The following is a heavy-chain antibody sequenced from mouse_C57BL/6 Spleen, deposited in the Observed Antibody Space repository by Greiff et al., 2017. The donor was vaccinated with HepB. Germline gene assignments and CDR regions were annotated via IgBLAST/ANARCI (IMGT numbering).Heavy chain of an antibody. CDR3: ARDGSSGDYAMDY. CDR1: GFTFSDYY. D-gene: IGHD1-1*01. Sequence: EVMLVESEGGLVQPGSSMKLSCTASGFTFSDYYMAWVRQVPEKGLEWVANINYDGSSTYYLDSLKSRFIISRDNAKNILYLQMSSLKSEDTATYYCARDGSSGDYAMDYWGQGTSVTVSS. J-gene: IGHJ4*01. V-gene: IGHV5-16*01. CDR2: INYDGSST.